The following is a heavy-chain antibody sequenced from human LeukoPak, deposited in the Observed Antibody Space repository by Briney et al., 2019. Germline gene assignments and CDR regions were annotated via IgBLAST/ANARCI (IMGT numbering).Heavy chain of an antibody. V-gene: IGHV3-21*01. J-gene: IGHJ6*03. CDR3: ARDTARGPLVFMDV. CDR1: GFTFSSYT. Sequence: GGSLRLSCAASGFTFSSYTMNWVRQAPGKGLEWVSSISSTCTYIYYAASLKGRFTISRDNAKNSLYLQMNSLRAEDTAVYYCARDTARGPLVFMDVWGKGTTVTVSS. D-gene: IGHD5-18*01. CDR2: ISSTCTYI.